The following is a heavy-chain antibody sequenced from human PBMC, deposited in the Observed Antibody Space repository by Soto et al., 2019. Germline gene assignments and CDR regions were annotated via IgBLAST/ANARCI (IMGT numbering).Heavy chain of an antibody. Sequence: EVQLVESGGGLVQPGGSLRLSCAASGFTFSSYWMHWFRQAPGKGLVWVSRIKSDESTTFHADSVKGRFTISRDNAKSTLYLQMNSLRAEDTGVYYCAREFDGRFDYWGQGNLVTVSS. CDR2: IKSDESTT. J-gene: IGHJ4*02. CDR1: GFTFSSYW. CDR3: AREFDGRFDY. V-gene: IGHV3-74*01.